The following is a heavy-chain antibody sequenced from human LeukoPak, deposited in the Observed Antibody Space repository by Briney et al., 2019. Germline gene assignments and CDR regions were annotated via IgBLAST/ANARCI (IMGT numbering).Heavy chain of an antibody. D-gene: IGHD4-23*01. CDR2: ISGSGGST. J-gene: IGHJ4*02. CDR1: GFTFSNYA. Sequence: GGSLRLSCAASGFTFSNYAMSWVRQAPGKGLEWVSGISGSGGSTYYADSVKGRFSISRDNAKNTLYLQMNSLRVEDTAVYYCARGRPHGNDYWGQGTLVTVSS. V-gene: IGHV3-23*01. CDR3: ARGRPHGNDY.